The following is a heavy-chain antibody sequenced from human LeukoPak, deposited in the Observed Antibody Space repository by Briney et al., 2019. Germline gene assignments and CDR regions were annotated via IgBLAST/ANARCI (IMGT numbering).Heavy chain of an antibody. CDR3: AKDRAYYYYYYGMDV. CDR2: ISYDGSNK. J-gene: IGHJ6*02. CDR1: GFIFSSYG. V-gene: IGHV3-30*18. Sequence: GGSLRLSCAASGFIFSSYGMHWVRQAPGKGLEWVADISYDGSNKYYADSVKGRFTISRDNSKNTLYLKMNSLRAEDTAVYYCAKDRAYYYYYYGMDVWGQGTTVTVSS.